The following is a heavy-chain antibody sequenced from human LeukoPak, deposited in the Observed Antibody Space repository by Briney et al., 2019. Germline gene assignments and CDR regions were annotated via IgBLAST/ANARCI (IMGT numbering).Heavy chain of an antibody. Sequence: GGSLRLSCAASGFTFSNYAMSWVRQAPGKGLEWVSAISGSGGSTYYADSVKGRFTISRDNSKNTLYLQMNSLRAEDTAVYYCAKDVRSSSWNNWFDPWGQGTLVTVSS. CDR3: AKDVRSSSWNNWFDP. J-gene: IGHJ5*02. CDR1: GFTFSNYA. D-gene: IGHD6-13*01. CDR2: ISGSGGST. V-gene: IGHV3-23*01.